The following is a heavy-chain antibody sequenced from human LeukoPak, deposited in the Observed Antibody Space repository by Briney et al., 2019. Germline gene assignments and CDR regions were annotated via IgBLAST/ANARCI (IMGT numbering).Heavy chain of an antibody. Sequence: PGGSLRLSCAASGFTFSSYWMHWVRQAQGKGLGWVSRINSVGRRTMYAGSGKGRFTISRDNAKNTLYLQMNSLRAEDTAVYYCARDQEPVWGGIVDYWGQGTLVTVSS. CDR3: ARDQEPVWGGIVDY. V-gene: IGHV3-74*03. CDR2: INSVGRRT. J-gene: IGHJ4*02. D-gene: IGHD3-16*01. CDR1: GFTFSSYW.